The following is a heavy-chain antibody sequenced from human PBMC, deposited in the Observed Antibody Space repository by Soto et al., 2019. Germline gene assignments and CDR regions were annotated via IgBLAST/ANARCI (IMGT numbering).Heavy chain of an antibody. J-gene: IGHJ6*03. CDR1: GFTFSSYA. Sequence: PGGSLRLSCAASGFTFSSYAMSWVRQAPGEGLEWVSAISGSGGSTYYADSVKGRFTISRDNSKNTLYLQMNSLRAEDTAVYYCAKESIVVVPAAMGDYYYYYYMDVWGKGTTVTVSS. CDR3: AKESIVVVPAAMGDYYYYYYMDV. CDR2: ISGSGGST. V-gene: IGHV3-23*01. D-gene: IGHD2-2*01.